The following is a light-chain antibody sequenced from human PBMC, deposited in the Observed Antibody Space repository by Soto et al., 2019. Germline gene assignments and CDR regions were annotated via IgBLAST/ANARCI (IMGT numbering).Light chain of an antibody. CDR2: EDN. CDR1: SGSIASNY. CDR3: QSYDATNQV. Sequence: NFMLTQPHSVSESPGKTVIISCTRSSGSIASNYVQWYQQRPGSSPTTVIYEDNQRPSGVPDRFSGSIDSSSNSASLTISRMETEDEADYYCQSYDATNQVFGGGNQLTVL. J-gene: IGLJ3*02. V-gene: IGLV6-57*01.